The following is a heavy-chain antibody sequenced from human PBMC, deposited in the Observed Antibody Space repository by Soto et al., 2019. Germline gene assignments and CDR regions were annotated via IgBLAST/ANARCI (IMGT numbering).Heavy chain of an antibody. CDR3: ASELAVLKWFNP. J-gene: IGHJ5*02. V-gene: IGHV3-48*02. CDR2: ISSSSSTI. Sequence: GGALRLSCASSRYTFSSYILNWVRPPPGKGREWVSYISSSSSTIYYADSVKGRFTISRDNAKNSLYLQMNSLRDEDTALYYCASELAVLKWFNPWGQGILVTVSS. D-gene: IGHD1-1*01. CDR1: RYTFSSYI.